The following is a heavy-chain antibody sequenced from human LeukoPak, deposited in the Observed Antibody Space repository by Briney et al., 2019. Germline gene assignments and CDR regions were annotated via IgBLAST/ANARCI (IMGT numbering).Heavy chain of an antibody. D-gene: IGHD3-22*01. CDR1: GFTVSSNY. CDR3: ARERYYYDSSGYHY. Sequence: GGSLRLSCAASGFTVSSNYMSWVRQAPGKGLEWVSVIYSGGSTYYADSVKGRFTISRDNSKNTLYLQMNSLRAEDTAVYYCARERYYYDSSGYHYWGQGILVTVSS. V-gene: IGHV3-66*01. CDR2: IYSGGST. J-gene: IGHJ4*02.